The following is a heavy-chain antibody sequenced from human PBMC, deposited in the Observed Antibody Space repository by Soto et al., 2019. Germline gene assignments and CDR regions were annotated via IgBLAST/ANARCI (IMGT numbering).Heavy chain of an antibody. CDR2: INAGSGNT. J-gene: IGHJ6*04. CDR1: GYTFTSYG. CDR3: EVVQLERHYYYYGMDV. V-gene: IGHV1-3*01. D-gene: IGHD1-1*01. Sequence: QVQLVQSGAEVKKPGASVKVSCKASGYTFTSYGMHWVRQAPGQRLEWMGWINAGSGNTNYSQKFQGRVTITRDTSASTAYMELSSLRSEDTAVYYCEVVQLERHYYYYGMDVWDEGTTGTVAS.